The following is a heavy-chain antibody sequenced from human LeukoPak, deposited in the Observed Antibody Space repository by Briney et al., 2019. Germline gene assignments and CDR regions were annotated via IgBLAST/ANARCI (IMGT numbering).Heavy chain of an antibody. V-gene: IGHV4-59*08. CDR2: IYYSGST. D-gene: IGHD7-27*01. CDR3: ARPNWGPQSWFDP. CDR1: GGSISSYY. J-gene: IGHJ5*02. Sequence: SETLSLTCTVSGGSISSYYWSWIRQPPGKGLEWIGYIYYSGSTNYNPSLKSRVTISVDTSKNQFSLKLSSVTAADTAVYYCARPNWGPQSWFDPWGQGTLVTVSS.